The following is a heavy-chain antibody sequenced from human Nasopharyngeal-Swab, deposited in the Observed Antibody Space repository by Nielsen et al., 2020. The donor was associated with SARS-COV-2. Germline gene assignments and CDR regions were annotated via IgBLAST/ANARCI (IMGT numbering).Heavy chain of an antibody. CDR3: ARRYGGWTGSYYYYMGV. D-gene: IGHD3/OR15-3a*01. J-gene: IGHJ6*03. V-gene: IGHV4-38-2*01. CDR2: IYHSGST. Sequence: SETLSLTCAVSGYSISSGYYWGWIRQPPGKGLEWIGSIYHSGSTYYNPSLKSRVTISVDTSKNQFSLKLSSVTAADTAVYYCARRYGGWTGSYYYYMGVWGKGTTVTVSS. CDR1: GYSISSGYY.